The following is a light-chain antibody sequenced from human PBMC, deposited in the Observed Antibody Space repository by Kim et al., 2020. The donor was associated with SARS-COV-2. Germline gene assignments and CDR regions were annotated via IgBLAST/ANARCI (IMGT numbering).Light chain of an antibody. V-gene: IGLV6-57*03. J-gene: IGLJ3*02. Sequence: NFMLTQPHSVSESPGKTVTISCTRSSGSIASNYVQWYQQRPGSVPTTVIYEDNQRPSGVPDRFSGSIDSSSNSASLTISGLKTEDEADYYCQSYDSSNRVFGGGTKVTVL. CDR3: QSYDSSNRV. CDR2: EDN. CDR1: SGSIASNY.